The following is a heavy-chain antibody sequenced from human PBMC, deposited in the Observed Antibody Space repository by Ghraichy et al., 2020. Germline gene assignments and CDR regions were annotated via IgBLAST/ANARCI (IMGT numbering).Heavy chain of an antibody. J-gene: IGHJ4*02. Sequence: SVKVSCKASGGTFSSYTISWVRQAPGQGLEWMGRIIPILGIANYAQKFQGRVTITADKSTSTAYMELSSLRSEDTAVYYCVVAVADQIVDYWGQGTLVTVSS. CDR1: GGTFSSYT. V-gene: IGHV1-69*02. CDR3: VVAVADQIVDY. CDR2: IIPILGIA. D-gene: IGHD6-19*01.